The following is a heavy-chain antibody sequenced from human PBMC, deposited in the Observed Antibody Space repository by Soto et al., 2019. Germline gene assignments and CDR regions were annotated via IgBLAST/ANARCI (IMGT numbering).Heavy chain of an antibody. D-gene: IGHD3-9*01. Sequence: QVQLVQSGAEVKKPGSSVKVSCKASGGTFSSYTISWVRQAPGQGLEWMGRIIPILGIANYAQKFQGRVTITADKSTSTAYMELSSLISEDTAVYYCARGRTGYSQFDYWGQGTLVTVSS. CDR2: IIPILGIA. CDR3: ARGRTGYSQFDY. V-gene: IGHV1-69*02. CDR1: GGTFSSYT. J-gene: IGHJ4*02.